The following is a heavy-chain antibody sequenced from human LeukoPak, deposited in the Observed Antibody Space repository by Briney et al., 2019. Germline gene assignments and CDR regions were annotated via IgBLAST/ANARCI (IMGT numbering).Heavy chain of an antibody. J-gene: IGHJ4*02. Sequence: GRSLRLSCAASGFTFSSYGMHWVRQAPGKGLEWVAVISYDGSNKYYADSVKGRFTISRDNSKNTLYLQMNSLRAEDTAVYYCAKTSSGRGAFDYWGQGTLVTVSS. V-gene: IGHV3-30*18. CDR1: GFTFSSYG. CDR3: AKTSSGRGAFDY. CDR2: ISYDGSNK. D-gene: IGHD6-25*01.